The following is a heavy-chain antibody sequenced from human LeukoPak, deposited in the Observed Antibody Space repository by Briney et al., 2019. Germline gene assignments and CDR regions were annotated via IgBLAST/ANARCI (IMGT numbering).Heavy chain of an antibody. CDR3: ARDYCSGGSCYHSWGMDV. CDR2: IIPIFGIA. J-gene: IGHJ6*02. V-gene: IGHV1-69*17. D-gene: IGHD2-15*01. Sequence: ASVTVSRKASGGTFSSYAISWVRQAPGQGLEWMGGIIPIFGIANYAQKFQGRVTITADKSTSTAYMELSSLRSEDTAVYYCARDYCSGGSCYHSWGMDVWGQGTTVTVSS. CDR1: GGTFSSYA.